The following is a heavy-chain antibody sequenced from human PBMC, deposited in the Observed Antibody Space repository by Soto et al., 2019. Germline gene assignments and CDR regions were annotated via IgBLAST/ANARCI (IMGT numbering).Heavy chain of an antibody. CDR1: GFTFSKAW. D-gene: IGHD3-10*01. CDR2: IRSNADGGTV. V-gene: IGHV3-15*01. CDR3: TAPGVREVVMSGMDV. J-gene: IGHJ6*02. Sequence: DVQLVESGGGLVNPGGSLRLSCRTSGFTFSKAWMRWVRQAPGKGLEWVGRIRSNADGGTVEYAAPVKGRFIISRDDSPNPLYLQMNSVDTEDTGVYYCTAPGVREVVMSGMDVWAKGPRSPSP.